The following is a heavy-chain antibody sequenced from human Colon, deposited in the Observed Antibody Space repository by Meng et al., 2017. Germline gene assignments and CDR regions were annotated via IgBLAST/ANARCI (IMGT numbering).Heavy chain of an antibody. Sequence: VQLLESGPGLVNPSQTLSLTCNVSGDSITSGGYYWSWIRQHPGKGLEWIGYIDHSGTTYDNPSLKTRLTMSVDTSKNQFSLKLTSVTAADTAVYYCARVVSLVVKGNWFDSWGQGTLVTVSS. D-gene: IGHD2-15*01. J-gene: IGHJ5*01. CDR1: GDSITSGGYY. CDR3: ARVVSLVVKGNWFDS. CDR2: IDHSGTT. V-gene: IGHV4-31*03.